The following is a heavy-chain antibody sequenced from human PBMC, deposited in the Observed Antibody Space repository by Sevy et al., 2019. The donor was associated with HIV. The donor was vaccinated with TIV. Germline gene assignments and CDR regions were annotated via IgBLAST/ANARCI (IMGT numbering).Heavy chain of an antibody. V-gene: IGHV3-48*01. Sequence: GGSLRLSCAASGFTFSSYSMNWVRQAPGKGLEWVSYISSSSSTIYYADSVKGGFTISRDSAKNSLYLQMNSLRAEDTAVYYCARVDGGYSSSWFRPEGDYYYYYMDVWGKGTTVTVSS. J-gene: IGHJ6*03. CDR3: ARVDGGYSSSWFRPEGDYYYYYMDV. CDR2: ISSSSSTI. CDR1: GFTFSSYS. D-gene: IGHD6-13*01.